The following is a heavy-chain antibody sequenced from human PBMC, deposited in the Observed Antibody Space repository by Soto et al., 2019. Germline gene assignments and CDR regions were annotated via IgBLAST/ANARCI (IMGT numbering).Heavy chain of an antibody. D-gene: IGHD1-26*01. CDR3: AADQGFSVGYLYYYSMDV. Sequence: QMQLVQSGPEVKKPGTSVKVSCKASGFTFSSSAMQWVRQARGQRPEWIGSIVVGSANTNYAQKFQERVTITRDMSTCTVYVELSSLRSEDTAVYYCAADQGFSVGYLYYYSMDVWGQGTTVTVSS. V-gene: IGHV1-58*02. J-gene: IGHJ6*02. CDR1: GFTFSSSA. CDR2: IVVGSANT.